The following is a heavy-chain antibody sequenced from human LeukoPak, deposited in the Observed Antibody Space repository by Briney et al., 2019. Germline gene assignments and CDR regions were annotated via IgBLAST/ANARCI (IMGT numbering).Heavy chain of an antibody. V-gene: IGHV3-7*05. CDR2: IKQDGSDK. Sequence: PGGSLGLSCAASGFTFSNYWMSWVRQAPGKGLEWVANIKQDGSDKYYVDSVKGRFTISRDNAKNSLYLQMNSLRAEDTAVYYCARATTLFGVDKYFHYWGQGTPVTVSS. CDR3: ARATTLFGVDKYFHY. J-gene: IGHJ4*02. D-gene: IGHD3-3*01. CDR1: GFTFSNYW.